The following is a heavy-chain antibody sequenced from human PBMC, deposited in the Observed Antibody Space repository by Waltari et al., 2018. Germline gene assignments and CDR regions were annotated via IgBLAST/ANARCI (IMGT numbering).Heavy chain of an antibody. D-gene: IGHD2-15*01. Sequence: EEYLVESGGGLVQPGGSLRLSCTVSGLIFNGSWMTWGRQAPGKGLDGVATINRDGGEKDYVDPVKGRFTISRDNAKYLVFLQVSSLRVEEMAVYYCARGRYCSGGNCYFDYWGQGTQVTVSS. CDR1: GLIFNGSW. CDR3: ARGRYCSGGNCYFDY. V-gene: IGHV3-7*01. J-gene: IGHJ4*02. CDR2: INRDGGEK.